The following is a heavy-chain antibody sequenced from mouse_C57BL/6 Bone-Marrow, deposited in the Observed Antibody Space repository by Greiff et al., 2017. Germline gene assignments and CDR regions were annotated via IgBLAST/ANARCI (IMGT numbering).Heavy chain of an antibody. J-gene: IGHJ3*01. CDR1: GFTFTDYY. CDR2: IRNKANGYTT. Sequence: EVQLVESGGGLVQPGASLRLSCAASGFTFTDYYMSWVRQPPGKAPEWLALIRNKANGYTTEYTASVKGRFTISRDNSQNILYLQMNTLRAEDSATYYCVRGGMVTTTGAWFAYWGQGTLVTVSA. V-gene: IGHV7-4*01. D-gene: IGHD2-2*01. CDR3: VRGGMVTTTGAWFAY.